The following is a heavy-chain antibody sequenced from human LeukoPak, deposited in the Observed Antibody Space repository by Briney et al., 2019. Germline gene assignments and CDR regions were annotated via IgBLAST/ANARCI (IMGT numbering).Heavy chain of an antibody. CDR1: GGSISSYY. J-gene: IGHJ4*02. Sequence: PSETLSLTCTVSGGSISSYYWSWIRQPPGKGLEWIGYIDYSGSANYNPSLKSRVTISVDTSKNQFSLKLSSVTAADTAVYYCARETQAAAGFFDYWGQGTLVTVSS. V-gene: IGHV4-59*01. CDR2: IDYSGSA. CDR3: ARETQAAAGFFDY. D-gene: IGHD6-13*01.